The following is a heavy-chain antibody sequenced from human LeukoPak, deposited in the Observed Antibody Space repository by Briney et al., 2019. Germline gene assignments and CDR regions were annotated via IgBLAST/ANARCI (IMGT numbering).Heavy chain of an antibody. J-gene: IGHJ1*01. V-gene: IGHV4-39*07. D-gene: IGHD3-22*01. CDR2: SGST. CDR1: GGSISSGSYY. Sequence: PSQTLSLTCTVSGGSISSGSYYWSWIRQPPGKGLEWIGSGSTYYNPSLKSRVTISADTSKNQFSLKLSSVTAADTAVYFCASPRGDDSGGYYTWYFHHWGQGILVTVSS. CDR3: ASPRGDDSGGYYTWYFHH.